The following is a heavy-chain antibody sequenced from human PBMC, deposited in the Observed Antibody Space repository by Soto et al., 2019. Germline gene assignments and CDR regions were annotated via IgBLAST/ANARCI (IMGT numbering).Heavy chain of an antibody. CDR1: GGTFSSYA. J-gene: IGHJ6*02. CDR2: IIPIFGTA. D-gene: IGHD3-3*01. Sequence: SVQVSCKASGGTFSSYAISWVRQAPGQGLEWMGGIIPIFGTANYAQKFQGIVTITADESTSTAYMELSSLRSEDTAMYYCARQASTIFGVVKDYYYYYGMDVWGQGTTVTVSS. V-gene: IGHV1-69*13. CDR3: ARQASTIFGVVKDYYYYYGMDV.